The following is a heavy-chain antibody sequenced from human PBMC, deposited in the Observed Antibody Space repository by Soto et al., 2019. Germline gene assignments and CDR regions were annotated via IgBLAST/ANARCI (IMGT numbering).Heavy chain of an antibody. CDR3: ARDPYYDILTGYPSRAFDI. D-gene: IGHD3-9*01. CDR2: IYYSGST. Sequence: SETLSLTRTVSGGSISSVGYYRSLIRQHPGKGLEWIGYIYYSGSTYYNPSLKSRVTISVDTSKNQFSLKLSSVTAADTAVYYCARDPYYDILTGYPSRAFDIWGQGTMVTVSS. CDR1: GGSISSVGYY. J-gene: IGHJ3*02. V-gene: IGHV4-31*03.